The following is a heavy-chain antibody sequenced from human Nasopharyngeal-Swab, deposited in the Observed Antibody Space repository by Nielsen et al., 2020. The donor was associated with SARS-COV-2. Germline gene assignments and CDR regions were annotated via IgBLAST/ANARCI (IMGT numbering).Heavy chain of an antibody. Sequence: GESLKISCAASGFTFSNYGMHWVRQAPGKGLEWVAVISYDGNIKSYADSVRGRFLISRDNSHNTLYLQMSRLRTEDRAVYYCAKAFGEDQLAEDALDAWGQGTMVTVSS. CDR2: ISYDGNIK. J-gene: IGHJ3*01. V-gene: IGHV3-30*18. D-gene: IGHD3-16*01. CDR1: GFTFSNYG. CDR3: AKAFGEDQLAEDALDA.